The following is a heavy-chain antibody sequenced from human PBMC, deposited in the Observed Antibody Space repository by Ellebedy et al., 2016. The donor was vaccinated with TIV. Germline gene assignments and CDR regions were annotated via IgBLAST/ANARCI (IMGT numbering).Heavy chain of an antibody. V-gene: IGHV3-7*03. CDR2: MNQDGSEI. Sequence: GGSLRPSCAPSGFTFSNFWMHWVRQAQGKGLEWVAKMNQDGSEIYYVGSVRGRFTISRDNAKNSLYLQMNSLRVEDTAVYYCASLEPAESGWGRGTLVTFSS. J-gene: IGHJ4*02. CDR3: ASLEPAESG. D-gene: IGHD2-2*01. CDR1: GFTFSNFW.